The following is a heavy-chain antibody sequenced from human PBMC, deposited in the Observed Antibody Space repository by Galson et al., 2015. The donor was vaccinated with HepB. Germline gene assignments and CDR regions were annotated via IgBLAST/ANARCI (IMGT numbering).Heavy chain of an antibody. Sequence: SVKVSCKASGYTFTSFGITWVRQAPGQGLEWMGWISAYTGNTNYAQKFQGRVTMTTDTPTTTAYMELRSLRSDDTAVYYCARDYFPRDPNWFDPWGQGTLVTVSS. CDR3: ARDYFPRDPNWFDP. J-gene: IGHJ5*02. CDR1: GYTFTSFG. V-gene: IGHV1-18*01. CDR2: ISAYTGNT. D-gene: IGHD3-10*01.